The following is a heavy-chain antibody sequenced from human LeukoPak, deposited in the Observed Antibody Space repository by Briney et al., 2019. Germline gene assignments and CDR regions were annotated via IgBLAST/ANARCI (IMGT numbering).Heavy chain of an antibody. CDR1: GFTFSSYW. Sequence: GGSLRLSCAASGFTFSSYWMSWVRQAPGKGLEWVANIKQDGSEKYYVDSVKGRFTISRDNAKNSLYLQMNSLRAEATAVYYCATSTLILRLIFDYWGQGTLVTVSS. V-gene: IGHV3-7*03. D-gene: IGHD4-17*01. J-gene: IGHJ4*02. CDR3: ATSTLILRLIFDY. CDR2: IKQDGSEK.